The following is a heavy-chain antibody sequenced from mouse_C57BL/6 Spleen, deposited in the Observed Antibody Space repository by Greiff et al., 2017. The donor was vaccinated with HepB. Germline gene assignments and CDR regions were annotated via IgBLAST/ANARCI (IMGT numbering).Heavy chain of an antibody. CDR1: GYTFTDYN. V-gene: IGHV1-22*01. J-gene: IGHJ2*01. CDR3: ARWLRDFDY. Sequence: VQLKESGPELVKPGASVKMSCKASGYTFTDYNMHWVKQSHGKSLEWIGYINPNNGGTSYNQKFKGKATLTVNKSSSTAYMELRSLTSEDSAVYYCARWLRDFDYWGQGTTLTVSS. D-gene: IGHD2-2*01. CDR2: INPNNGGT.